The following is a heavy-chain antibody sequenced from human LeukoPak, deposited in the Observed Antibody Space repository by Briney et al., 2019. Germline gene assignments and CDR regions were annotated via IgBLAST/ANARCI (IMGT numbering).Heavy chain of an antibody. CDR3: ARDVVLTQRIAARLKGDAFDI. J-gene: IGHJ3*02. CDR1: GYTFTSYG. Sequence: ASVKVSCKASGYTFTSYGISWVRQAPGQGLEWMGWISAYNGNTNYAQKLQGRVTMTTDTSTSTAYMELRSLRSDDTAVYYCARDVVLTQRIAARLKGDAFDIWGQGTLVTVSS. CDR2: ISAYNGNT. V-gene: IGHV1-18*01. D-gene: IGHD6-6*01.